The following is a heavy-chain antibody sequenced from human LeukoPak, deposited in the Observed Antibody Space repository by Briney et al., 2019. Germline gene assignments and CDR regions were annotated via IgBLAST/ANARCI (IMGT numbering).Heavy chain of an antibody. J-gene: IGHJ4*02. CDR1: GFTVSSYW. D-gene: IGHD2/OR15-2a*01. CDR3: AEVGPLSSTTGLGTDY. V-gene: IGHV3-7*01. CDR2: IKEDGNEK. Sequence: TGGSLRLSCAASGFTVSSYWMTWVRQVPGKGLEWVASIKEDGNEKNYMDSVKGRFSISTDNANNSLYLEMNSLRVEDTAVYYCAEVGPLSSTTGLGTDYWGQGTLVTVSS.